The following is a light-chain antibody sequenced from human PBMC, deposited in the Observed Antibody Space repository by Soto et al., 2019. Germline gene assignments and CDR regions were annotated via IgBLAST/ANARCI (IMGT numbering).Light chain of an antibody. J-gene: IGLJ1*01. Sequence: QSVLTQPPSASGTPGQRVTISCSGSSSNIGSNYVYWYQQLPGTAPKLLIYRNDRRPSGVPDRFSGSKSGTSASLAISGLRSEDEADYYCAAWDDSLSGHYVFGTGTKLTVL. CDR2: RND. V-gene: IGLV1-47*01. CDR1: SSNIGSNY. CDR3: AAWDDSLSGHYV.